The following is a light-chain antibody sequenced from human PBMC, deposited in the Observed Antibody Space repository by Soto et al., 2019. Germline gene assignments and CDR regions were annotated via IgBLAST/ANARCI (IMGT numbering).Light chain of an antibody. J-gene: IGLJ1*01. CDR1: SSNIGAGYD. CDR2: GNI. Sequence: QSVLTQPPSVSGAPGQRVTISCTGSSSNIGAGYDVYWYQQLPGTAPKLLIYGNINRPSGVPDRFSGSKSGNTASLTISGLQAEDEADYYCCSYAGSYTEVFGTGTKVTVL. V-gene: IGLV1-40*01. CDR3: CSYAGSYTEV.